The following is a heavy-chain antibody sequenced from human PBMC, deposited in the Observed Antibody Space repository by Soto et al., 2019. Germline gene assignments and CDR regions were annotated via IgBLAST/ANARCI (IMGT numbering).Heavy chain of an antibody. D-gene: IGHD3-22*01. Sequence: GGSLRLSCAASGFTFNSYAMHWVRQAPGKGLEWVAIISYDGSIKYYADSVKGRFTISRDNSKNTLYLQMSSLRIEDTAVYYCARRYYDSSGYHSGYYYGMDVWGQGTAVTVSS. CDR3: ARRYYDSSGYHSGYYYGMDV. CDR2: ISYDGSIK. J-gene: IGHJ6*02. CDR1: GFTFNSYA. V-gene: IGHV3-30-3*01.